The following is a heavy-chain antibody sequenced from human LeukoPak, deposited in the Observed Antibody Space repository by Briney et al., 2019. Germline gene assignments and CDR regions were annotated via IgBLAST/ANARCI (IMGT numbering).Heavy chain of an antibody. Sequence: SETLSLTCAVYGGSFSGYYWSWIRQPPGKGLEWIGEINHSGSTNYNPSLKSRVTISVDTYKNQFSLKLSSVTAADTAVYYCVRGYDLLDYWGQGTLVTASS. V-gene: IGHV4-34*01. CDR3: VRGYDLLDY. CDR2: INHSGST. J-gene: IGHJ4*02. D-gene: IGHD5-12*01. CDR1: GGSFSGYY.